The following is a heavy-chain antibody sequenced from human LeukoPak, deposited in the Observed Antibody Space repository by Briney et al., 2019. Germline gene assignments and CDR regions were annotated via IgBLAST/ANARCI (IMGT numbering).Heavy chain of an antibody. CDR3: ARNPSSGYYSYYFDY. V-gene: IGHV3-53*01. D-gene: IGHD3-22*01. Sequence: GGSLRLSCAASGFTVSSNYMSWVRQAPGKGLEWVSVIYSGGSTYYADSVKGRFTISRDNSKNTLYLQMNSLRAEDTDVYYCARNPSSGYYSYYFDYWGQGTLVTVSS. CDR2: IYSGGST. CDR1: GFTVSSNY. J-gene: IGHJ4*02.